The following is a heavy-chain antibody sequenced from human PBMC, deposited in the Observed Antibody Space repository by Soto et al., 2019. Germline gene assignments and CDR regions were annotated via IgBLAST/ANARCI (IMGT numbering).Heavy chain of an antibody. J-gene: IGHJ4*02. CDR3: ERDLGAAAAFY. Sequence: GGSLRLSCAASGFTFSSYGMHWVRQAPGKGLEWVAVIWYDGSNKYYADSVKGRFTISRDNSKNTLYLQMNSLRAEDTAVYYCERDLGAAAAFYWGQGTLVTVSS. D-gene: IGHD6-13*01. V-gene: IGHV3-33*01. CDR1: GFTFSSYG. CDR2: IWYDGSNK.